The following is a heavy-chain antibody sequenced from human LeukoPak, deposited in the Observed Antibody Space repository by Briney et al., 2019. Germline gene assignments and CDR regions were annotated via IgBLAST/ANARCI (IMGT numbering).Heavy chain of an antibody. V-gene: IGHV3-30*02. CDR3: ARRAGAYSHPYDY. CDR1: GFSFNTYD. Sequence: GGSLRLSCAASGFSFNTYDMHWVRQASGKGLEWVASIRYDGSSKFYADSVKGRFTISRDNSKNTLYLQMNSLRAEDTAVYYCARRAGAYSHPYDYWGQGTLVTVSS. D-gene: IGHD4/OR15-4a*01. J-gene: IGHJ4*02. CDR2: IRYDGSSK.